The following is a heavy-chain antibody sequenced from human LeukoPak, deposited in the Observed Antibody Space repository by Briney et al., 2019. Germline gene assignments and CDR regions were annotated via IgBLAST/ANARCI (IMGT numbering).Heavy chain of an antibody. Sequence: GGSLRLSCAASGFTFSSYAMSWARQAPGKGLEWVSTISGSGDSTYYADSVKGRFTISRDNSKNTLYLQMNSLRAEDTAVYYCAKGEMATITSPFDYWGQGTLVTVSS. D-gene: IGHD5-12*01. CDR3: AKGEMATITSPFDY. CDR2: ISGSGDST. CDR1: GFTFSSYA. J-gene: IGHJ4*02. V-gene: IGHV3-23*01.